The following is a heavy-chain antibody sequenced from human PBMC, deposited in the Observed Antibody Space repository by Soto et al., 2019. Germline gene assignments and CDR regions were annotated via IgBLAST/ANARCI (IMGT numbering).Heavy chain of an antibody. CDR1: GFTFSSYG. CDR2: IWYDGSNK. D-gene: IGHD3-3*01. CDR3: ARSSSSGDFWSGYSYFDY. Sequence: PGGSLRLPCAASGFTFSSYGMHRGRQAPGKGLEWVAVIWYDGSNKYYADSVKGRFTISRDNSKNTLYLQMNSLRAEDTAVYYFARSSSSGDFWSGYSYFDYWGQGTLVTVSS. V-gene: IGHV3-33*01. J-gene: IGHJ4*02.